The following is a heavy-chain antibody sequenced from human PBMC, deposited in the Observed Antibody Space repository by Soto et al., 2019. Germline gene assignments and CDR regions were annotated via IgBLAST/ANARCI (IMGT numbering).Heavy chain of an antibody. CDR3: ARVEEPGNIVVVVAASDFDD. V-gene: IGHV1-18*01. CDR1: GYTFTSYG. D-gene: IGHD2-15*01. J-gene: IGHJ4*02. Sequence: ASVKVSCKASGYTFTSYGISWVRQAPGQGLEWMGWISAYNGNTNYAQKLQGRVTMTTDTSTSTAYMELRSLRSDDTAVYYCARVEEPGNIVVVVAASDFDDWGQGTLVTV. CDR2: ISAYNGNT.